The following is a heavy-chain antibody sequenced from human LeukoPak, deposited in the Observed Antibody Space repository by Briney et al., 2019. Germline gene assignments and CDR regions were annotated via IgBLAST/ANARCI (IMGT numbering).Heavy chain of an antibody. D-gene: IGHD1-26*01. CDR1: GGSISSGGYQ. J-gene: IGHJ4*02. CDR2: IYYSGST. CDR3: ARGANYFDY. Sequence: KPSETLSLTCTVSGGSISSGGYQWSWIRQHPGKGLEWIGYIYYSGSTYYNPSLKSRVTISVGTSTNQFSLKLSSVTAADTAVYYCARGANYFDYWGQGTLVTVSS. V-gene: IGHV4-31*03.